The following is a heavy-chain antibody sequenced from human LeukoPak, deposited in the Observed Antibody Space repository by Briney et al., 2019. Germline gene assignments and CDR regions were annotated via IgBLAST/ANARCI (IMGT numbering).Heavy chain of an antibody. D-gene: IGHD5-18*01. CDR2: IKQDGSEK. Sequence: GGSLRLSCAASGFTFSSYWMSWVRQAQGKGVEWVANIKQDGSEKYYVDSVKGRFTISRDNAKNSLYLQMNSLRAEDTAVYYCARSVRTAMATGDAFDIWGQGTMVTVSS. CDR3: ARSVRTAMATGDAFDI. V-gene: IGHV3-7*01. J-gene: IGHJ3*02. CDR1: GFTFSSYW.